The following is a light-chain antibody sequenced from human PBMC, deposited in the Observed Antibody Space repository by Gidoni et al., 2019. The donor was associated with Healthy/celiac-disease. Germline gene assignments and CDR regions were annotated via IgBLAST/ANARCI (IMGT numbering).Light chain of an antibody. CDR2: QDS. CDR3: QAWDSSVV. J-gene: IGLJ2*01. Sequence: SSQLTQPPPVSVSPGQTASTTCSGDTLGAKHACWYQQKPGQSPVLVIYQDSKRPSGIPERFSGSNSGNTATLTISGTQAMDEADYYCQAWDSSVVFGGGTKLTVL. CDR1: TLGAKH. V-gene: IGLV3-1*01.